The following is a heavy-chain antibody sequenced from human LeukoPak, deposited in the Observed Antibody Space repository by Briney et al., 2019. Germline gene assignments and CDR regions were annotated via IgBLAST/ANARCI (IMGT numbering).Heavy chain of an antibody. J-gene: IGHJ4*02. CDR2: IKSKTDGGTT. CDR1: GFTFNNAW. D-gene: IGHD2-2*01. V-gene: IGHV3-15*01. Sequence: GGSLRLSCVGSGFTFNNAWMSWVRQAQGRGLEWVGRIKSKTDGGTTAYAAAVQGRFFISRDDSKNTVYLQMNSLKTEDTAVYYCTTVVPPAVWGQGSLVTVSS. CDR3: TTVVPPAV.